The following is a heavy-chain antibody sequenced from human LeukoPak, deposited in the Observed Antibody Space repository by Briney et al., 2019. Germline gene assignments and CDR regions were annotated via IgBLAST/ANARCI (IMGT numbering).Heavy chain of an antibody. CDR1: GFTFGSYE. D-gene: IGHD3-22*01. Sequence: PGGSLRLSCAASGFTFGSYEMNWVRQAPGKGLEWVSYISSSGSTIYYADSVKGRFTISRDNAKNSLYLQMNSLRAEDTAVYYCARDLSLVEIVVPTKGDAWGQGTLVTVSS. CDR3: ARDLSLVEIVVPTKGDA. J-gene: IGHJ4*02. CDR2: ISSSGSTI. V-gene: IGHV3-48*03.